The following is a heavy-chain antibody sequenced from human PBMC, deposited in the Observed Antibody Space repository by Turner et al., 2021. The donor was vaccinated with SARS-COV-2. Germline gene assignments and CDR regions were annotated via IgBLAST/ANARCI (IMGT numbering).Heavy chain of an antibody. CDR1: GLTFSTYA. Sequence: DVQLLESGGGLVQPGGSLRLSCAASGLTFSTYAMSWVRQAPGRGLEWVSAISGGGGSTYYADSVKGRSNISRDNSKNTLYLQMNSLRAEDTAVYHCAKRSSSSSSYYYGMDVWGQGTTVTVSS. V-gene: IGHV3-23*01. CDR2: ISGGGGST. D-gene: IGHD6-6*01. CDR3: AKRSSSSSSYYYGMDV. J-gene: IGHJ6*02.